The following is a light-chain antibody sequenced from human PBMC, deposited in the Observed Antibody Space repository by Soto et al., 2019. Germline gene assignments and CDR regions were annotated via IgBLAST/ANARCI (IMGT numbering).Light chain of an antibody. CDR1: QNVSSN. CDR3: QQYNNWPYT. V-gene: IGKV3-15*01. J-gene: IGKJ2*01. Sequence: EIVMTQSPATLSVSPGERATLSCRASQNVSSNLAWYQQKPGQAPRLLIYGASTRATGIPARFSGSGSGTEFTLTISSLQSEDFAFYYCQQYNNWPYTFGQGTKREIK. CDR2: GAS.